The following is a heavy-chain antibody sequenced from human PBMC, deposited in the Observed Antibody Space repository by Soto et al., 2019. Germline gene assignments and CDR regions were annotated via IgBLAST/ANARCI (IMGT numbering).Heavy chain of an antibody. CDR2: ISYDGSNK. V-gene: IGHV3-30*18. CDR3: AKTGGYGGYEDC. Sequence: QVQLVESGGGVVQPGRSLRLSCAASGFTFSSYGMHWVRQAPGKGLEWVAVISYDGSNKYYADSVKGRFTISRDNSKNTLYLQMNSLRAEDTAVYYCAKTGGYGGYEDCWGQGTLVTVSS. CDR1: GFTFSSYG. J-gene: IGHJ4*02. D-gene: IGHD5-12*01.